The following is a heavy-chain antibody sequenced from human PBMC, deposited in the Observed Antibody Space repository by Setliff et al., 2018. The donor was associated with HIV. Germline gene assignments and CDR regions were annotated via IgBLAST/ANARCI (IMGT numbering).Heavy chain of an antibody. J-gene: IGHJ4*02. CDR3: ARRLDSAKIRY. CDR1: GGTFSGHY. Sequence: SETLSLTCAVYGGTFSGHYWSWIRQPPGQGRDWIGEIPPRGNTYYNPSLQSRVTISVDTSKNQFSLNLSSLTAADTAVYYCARRLDSAKIRYWGQGTLVTVSS. D-gene: IGHD6-25*01. CDR2: IPPRGNT. V-gene: IGHV4-34*01.